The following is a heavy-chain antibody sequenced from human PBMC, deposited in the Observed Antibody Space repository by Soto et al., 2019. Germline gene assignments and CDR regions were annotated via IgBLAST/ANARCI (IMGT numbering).Heavy chain of an antibody. CDR1: GGTFSSYA. Sequence: ASVKVSCKASGGTFSSYAISWVRQAPGQGLEWVGGIIPIFGTANYAQKFQGRVTITADESTSTAYMELSSLRSEDTAVYYCASGRDYYDSSGYLDIAFDIWGQGTMVTVSS. CDR2: IIPIFGTA. V-gene: IGHV1-69*13. CDR3: ASGRDYYDSSGYLDIAFDI. J-gene: IGHJ3*02. D-gene: IGHD3-22*01.